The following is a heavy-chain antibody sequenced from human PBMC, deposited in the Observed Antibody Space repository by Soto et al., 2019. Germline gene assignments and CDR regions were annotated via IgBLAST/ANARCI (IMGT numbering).Heavy chain of an antibody. Sequence: SGPTLVNPTQTLTLTCTFSGFSLSTSGMCVSWIRQPPGKALEWLARIDWDDDKYYSTSLKTRLTISKDTSKNQVVLTMTNMDPVDTATYYCARSYYGSGSYYRASSWFDPWGQGTLVTVSS. CDR3: ARSYYGSGSYYRASSWFDP. CDR1: GFSLSTSGMC. V-gene: IGHV2-70*11. D-gene: IGHD3-10*01. J-gene: IGHJ5*02. CDR2: IDWDDDK.